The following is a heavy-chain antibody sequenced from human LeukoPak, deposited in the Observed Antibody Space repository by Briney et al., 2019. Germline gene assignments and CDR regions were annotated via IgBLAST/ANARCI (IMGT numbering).Heavy chain of an antibody. D-gene: IGHD1-1*01. CDR1: GGSFSSYY. CDR2: IRYTGST. V-gene: IGHV4-59*01. CDR3: ARAVTVTTNWFDP. J-gene: IGHJ5*02. Sequence: SEALSLTCTVSGGSFSSYYWSWIRQPPGKGLEWIGHIRYTGSTNYNPSLKSRVTISVDTSKSQFSLKLTSVTAADTAVYYCARAVTVTTNWFDPWGQGTLVTVSS.